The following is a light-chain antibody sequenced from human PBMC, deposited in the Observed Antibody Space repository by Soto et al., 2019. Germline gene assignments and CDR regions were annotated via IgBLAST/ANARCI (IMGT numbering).Light chain of an antibody. J-gene: IGKJ2*01. CDR1: QNINNW. CDR2: GAS. CDR3: QRYDGY. Sequence: DTQMTQSPSTLSASVGDTVTITCRARQNINNWLAWYQQKPEKVPKLLIYGASTLEDGVPSRFSGGRSGTEFTLTINSLQPDDFATYYCQRYDGYFGQGTKLEIK. V-gene: IGKV1-5*01.